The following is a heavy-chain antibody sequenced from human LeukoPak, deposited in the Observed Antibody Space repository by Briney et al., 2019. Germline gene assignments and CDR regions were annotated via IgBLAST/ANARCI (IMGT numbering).Heavy chain of an antibody. V-gene: IGHV3-9*01. Sequence: PGRSLRLSCAASGFTFDDYAMHWVRQAPGKGLEWVSGISWNSGSIGYADSVKGRFTISRDNAKNSLYLQMNSLRAEDTALYYCAKSPYYDILTGSFDYWGQGTLVTVSS. D-gene: IGHD3-9*01. J-gene: IGHJ4*02. CDR1: GFTFDDYA. CDR2: ISWNSGSI. CDR3: AKSPYYDILTGSFDY.